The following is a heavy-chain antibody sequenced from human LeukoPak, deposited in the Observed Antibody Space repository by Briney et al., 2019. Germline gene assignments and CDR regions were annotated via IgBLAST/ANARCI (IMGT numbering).Heavy chain of an antibody. CDR3: ARAGYSYGSIVFDY. V-gene: IGHV4-59*01. CDR2: IYYSGST. D-gene: IGHD5-18*01. CDR1: GGSISSNY. J-gene: IGHJ4*02. Sequence: SETLSLTCTVSGGSISSNYWSWIRQPPGRGLEWIGYIYYSGSTNYNPSLKSRVTISADTSKNQFSLKVSSVTAADTGVYYCARAGYSYGSIVFDYWGQGTLVTVSS.